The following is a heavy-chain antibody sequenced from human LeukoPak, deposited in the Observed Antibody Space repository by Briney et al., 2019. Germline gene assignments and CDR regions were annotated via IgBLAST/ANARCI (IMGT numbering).Heavy chain of an antibody. CDR2: INHSGST. V-gene: IGHV4-34*01. J-gene: IGHJ4*02. D-gene: IGHD3-9*01. CDR1: GGSFSGYY. Sequence: SETLCLTCAVYGGSFSGYYWSWIRQPPGKGLEWIGEINHSGSTNYNPSLKRRVTISVDTSKNQFSLKLSSVTAADTAVYYCARSGYPDYWGQGTLVTVSS. CDR3: ARSGYPDY.